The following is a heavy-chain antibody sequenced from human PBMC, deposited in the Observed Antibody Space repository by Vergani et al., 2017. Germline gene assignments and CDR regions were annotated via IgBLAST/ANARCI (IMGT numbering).Heavy chain of an antibody. CDR2: IIPILGIA. D-gene: IGHD5-18*01. V-gene: IGHV1-69*04. CDR1: GGTFSSYA. J-gene: IGHJ4*02. CDR3: ASNSYGSLQYFDY. Sequence: QVQLVQSGAEVKKPGASVKVSCKASGGTFSSYAISWVRQAPGQGLEWMGRIIPILGIANYAQEFQGRVTITADKSTSTAYMELSSLRSEDTAVYYCASNSYGSLQYFDYWGQGTLVTVSS.